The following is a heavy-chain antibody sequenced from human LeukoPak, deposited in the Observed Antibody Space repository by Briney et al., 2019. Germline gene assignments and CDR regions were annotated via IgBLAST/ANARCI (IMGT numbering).Heavy chain of an antibody. CDR1: GFTFRSYE. V-gene: IGHV3-48*03. CDR2: LSSSGSAF. Sequence: TGGSLRLSCEDSGFTFRSYEMNWVRQAPGKGLEWIAYLSSSGSAFSYADSVKGRFTIARDNAKNSVHLEMNSLRADDTAVYYCARSARLMKGVVEVTALDDWGQGTLVTVSS. D-gene: IGHD3-3*01. CDR3: ARSARLMKGVVEVTALDD. J-gene: IGHJ4*02.